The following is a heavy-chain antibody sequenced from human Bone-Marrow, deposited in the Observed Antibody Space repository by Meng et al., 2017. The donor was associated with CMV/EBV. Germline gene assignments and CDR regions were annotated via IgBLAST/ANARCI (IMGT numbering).Heavy chain of an antibody. CDR1: GYSISSGYY. CDR3: ARDPGSSWYHYYYGMDV. CDR2: IYHSGST. Sequence: SETLSLTCTVSGYSISSGYYWGWIRQPPGKGLEWIGSIYHSGSTYYNPSLKSRVTISVDTSKNQFSLKLSSVTAADTAVYYCARDPGSSWYHYYYGMDVWGQGTTVTVSS. V-gene: IGHV4-38-2*02. D-gene: IGHD6-13*01. J-gene: IGHJ6*02.